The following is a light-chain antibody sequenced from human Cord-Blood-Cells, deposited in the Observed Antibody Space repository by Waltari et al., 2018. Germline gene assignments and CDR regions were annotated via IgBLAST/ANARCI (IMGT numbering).Light chain of an antibody. Sequence: DIQMTQSPSSLSASVGDRVNITCRASQSISSYLNWYQQKPGKAPKLLIYAASSLQIGVPSRFSGSGSGTDFTLTISSLQPEEFATYYCQQSYNTPYTFGQGTKLEIK. CDR3: QQSYNTPYT. J-gene: IGKJ2*01. V-gene: IGKV1-39*01. CDR1: QSISSY. CDR2: AAS.